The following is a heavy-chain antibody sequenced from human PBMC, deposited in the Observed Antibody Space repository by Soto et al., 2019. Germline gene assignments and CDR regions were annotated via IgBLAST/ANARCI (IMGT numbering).Heavy chain of an antibody. CDR3: ARGRVGATHWNWFGP. Sequence: PSETLSLACAVYGGSFYYYYGIWIRQPPGKGLEWIGEINHGGTINYNPSLESRVTISVDTSKNQFSLSLSSVTAADTAVYYCARGRVGATHWNWFGPWGQGTLVTVSS. CDR1: GGSFYYYY. J-gene: IGHJ5*02. CDR2: INHGGTI. D-gene: IGHD1-26*01. V-gene: IGHV4-34*01.